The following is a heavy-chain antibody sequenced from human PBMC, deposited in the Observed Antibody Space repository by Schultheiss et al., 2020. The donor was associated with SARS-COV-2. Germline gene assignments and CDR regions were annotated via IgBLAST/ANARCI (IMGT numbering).Heavy chain of an antibody. CDR1: GFTFSSYA. CDR3: ARGLFWSGYLMDV. J-gene: IGHJ6*02. V-gene: IGHV3-23*01. Sequence: GGSLRLSCAASGFTFSSYAMSWVRQAPGKGLEWVSAISGSGGSTYYADSVKGRFTISRDNSKNTLYLQMNSLRAEDTAVYYCARGLFWSGYLMDVWGQGTTVTVSS. D-gene: IGHD3-3*01. CDR2: ISGSGGST.